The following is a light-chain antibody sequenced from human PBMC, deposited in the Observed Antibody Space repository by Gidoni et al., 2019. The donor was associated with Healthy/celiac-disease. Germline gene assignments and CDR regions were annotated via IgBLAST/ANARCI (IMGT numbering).Light chain of an antibody. J-gene: IGKJ5*01. V-gene: IGKV1-9*01. CDR3: QQLNSYPSIT. CDR2: AAS. CDR1: QGISSY. Sequence: QSSSFLSASAGDRVTITCLASQGISSYLAWYQQKPGKAPKLLIYAASTLQSGVPSRFSGSGSGTEFTLTISSLQPEDFATYYCQQLNSYPSITFGQGTRLEIK.